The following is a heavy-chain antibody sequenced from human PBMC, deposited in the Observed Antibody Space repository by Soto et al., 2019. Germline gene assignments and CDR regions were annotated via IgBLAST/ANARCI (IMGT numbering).Heavy chain of an antibody. V-gene: IGHV4-59*08. CDR2: IYNSGST. J-gene: IGHJ4*02. CDR1: GGSISSYY. CDR3: ASHSGYSSSWAFDY. D-gene: IGHD6-13*01. Sequence: SETLSLTCTVSGGSISSYYWSWIRQPPGKGLEWIGYIYNSGSTNYNPSLKSRVTISVDTSKNQFSLKLSSVTAADTAVYYCASHSGYSSSWAFDYWGQGTLVTVSS.